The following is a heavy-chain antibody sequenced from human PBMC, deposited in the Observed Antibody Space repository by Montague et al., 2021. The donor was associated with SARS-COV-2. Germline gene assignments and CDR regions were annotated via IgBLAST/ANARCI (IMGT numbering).Heavy chain of an antibody. V-gene: IGHV4-39*01. D-gene: IGHD6-19*01. CDR1: GGSISSSSYY. Sequence: SETLSLTCTVSGGSISSSSYYWGWVRQPPGKGLEWIGSINFSGKTYYNPSLKSRVTISVDTSKDQFSLKLSSVTAADTAVYYCARYSVAGTRYFDFWGQGTLVTVSS. CDR2: INFSGKT. J-gene: IGHJ4*02. CDR3: ARYSVAGTRYFDF.